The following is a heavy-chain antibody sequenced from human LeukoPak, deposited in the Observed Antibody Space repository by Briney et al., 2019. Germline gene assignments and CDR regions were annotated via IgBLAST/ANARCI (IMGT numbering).Heavy chain of an antibody. CDR3: ARGYTFWFDP. D-gene: IGHD1-14*01. CDR2: IYSGGST. Sequence: GGSLRLSCAASGFTFSSYSMNWVRQAPGKGLEWVSVIYSGGSTYYADSVKGRFTISRDNSKNTLYLQMNSLRAEDTAVYYCARGYTFWFDPWGQGTLVTVSS. V-gene: IGHV3-66*01. J-gene: IGHJ5*02. CDR1: GFTFSSYS.